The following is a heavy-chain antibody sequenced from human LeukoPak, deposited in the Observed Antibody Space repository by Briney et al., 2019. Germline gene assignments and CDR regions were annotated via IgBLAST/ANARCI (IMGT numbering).Heavy chain of an antibody. CDR3: ARDRGIAVAGYNWFDP. V-gene: IGHV1-2*02. J-gene: IGHJ5*02. Sequence: ASVKVSCKASGYTSTGYYMHWVRQAPGQGLEWMGWINPNSGGTNYAQKFQGRVTMTRDTSISTAYMELSRLRSDDTAVYYCARDRGIAVAGYNWFDPWGQGTLVTVSS. CDR1: GYTSTGYY. D-gene: IGHD6-19*01. CDR2: INPNSGGT.